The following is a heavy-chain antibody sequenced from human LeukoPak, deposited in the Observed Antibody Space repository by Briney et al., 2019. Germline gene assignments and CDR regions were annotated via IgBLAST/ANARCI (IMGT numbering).Heavy chain of an antibody. V-gene: IGHV3-48*03. CDR1: GFTFSTYE. D-gene: IGHD4-17*01. CDR3: ARDNGDSSDY. J-gene: IGHJ4*02. CDR2: ISGGGNTI. Sequence: PGGSLRLSCAASGFTFSTYEMNWVRQAPGKGLEWVSYISGGGNTIYYADSVKGRFTISRDNAKDSLYLHMNSLRAEDTAVYYCARDNGDSSDYWGQGTLVTVSS.